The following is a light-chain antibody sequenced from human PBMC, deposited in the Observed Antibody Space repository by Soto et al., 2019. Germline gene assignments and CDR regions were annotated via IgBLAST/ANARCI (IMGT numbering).Light chain of an antibody. CDR1: RSFASSY. CDR2: AAS. J-gene: IGKJ2*01. CDR3: QQYGSSPPYT. V-gene: IGKV3-20*01. Sequence: EIVLTQSPGTLSLSPGERATLSCRASRSFASSYLGWYQQKPGQAPRLLIYAASSRATGIPDRFSGSGSGTDFTLTISRLEPEASAVYYCQQYGSSPPYTFGQGTKLEI.